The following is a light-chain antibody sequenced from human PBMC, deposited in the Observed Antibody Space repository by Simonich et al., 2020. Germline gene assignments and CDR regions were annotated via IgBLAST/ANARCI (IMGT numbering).Light chain of an antibody. CDR1: QGIMSA. Sequence: AIQLTQSPSSLSASVGDKVTITCRTSQGIMSALAWYQQKPVKAPKLLIYEASSLESGVPSRFSGSGAGTDFTLTISSLQPEDFATYYCQQFNSYPLTFGGGTKVEIK. CDR2: EAS. J-gene: IGKJ4*01. CDR3: QQFNSYPLT. V-gene: IGKV1-13*02.